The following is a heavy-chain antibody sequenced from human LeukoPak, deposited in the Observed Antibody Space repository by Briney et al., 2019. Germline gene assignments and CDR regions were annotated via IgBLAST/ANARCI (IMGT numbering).Heavy chain of an antibody. CDR1: GFTFSSYS. J-gene: IGHJ4*02. CDR3: ARDHSGYSGYDYLSD. V-gene: IGHV3-48*01. CDR2: ISSSSSTI. D-gene: IGHD5-12*01. Sequence: PGGSLRLSCAASGFTFSSYSMNWVRQAPGKGLEWVSYISSSSSTIYYADSVKGPFTIATDNAKNSLYLQMNSLRAEDTAVYYCARDHSGYSGYDYLSDWGQGTLVTVSS.